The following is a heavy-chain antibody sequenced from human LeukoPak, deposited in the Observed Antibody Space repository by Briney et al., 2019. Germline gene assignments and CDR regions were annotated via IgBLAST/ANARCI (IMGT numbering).Heavy chain of an antibody. CDR1: GFTLSNFW. CDR3: ARGRGIAL. D-gene: IGHD6-13*01. CDR2: IEDDGNKK. Sequence: GGSLRLSCAASGFTLSNFWMNWVRQAPGKGLEWVANIEDDGNKKNYVDSVKGRFTISRDNVKNSIYLQMNSLRADDTAVYYCARGRGIALWGQGTLVTVSS. J-gene: IGHJ4*02. V-gene: IGHV3-7*01.